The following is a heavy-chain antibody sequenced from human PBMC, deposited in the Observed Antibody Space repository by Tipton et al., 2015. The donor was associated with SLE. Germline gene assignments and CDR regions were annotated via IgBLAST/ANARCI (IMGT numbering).Heavy chain of an antibody. Sequence: TLSLTCTVSGGSISGYYWSWVRQPPGKGLEWIGYISFSGLTNYNPSVRSRVSTSMDTSKNQFSLQMGSVTAADTALYYCARHKLGFSWSYFDSWGQGTLVTVSS. CDR1: GGSISGYY. D-gene: IGHD3-3*01. CDR2: ISFSGLT. CDR3: ARHKLGFSWSYFDS. J-gene: IGHJ4*02. V-gene: IGHV4-59*08.